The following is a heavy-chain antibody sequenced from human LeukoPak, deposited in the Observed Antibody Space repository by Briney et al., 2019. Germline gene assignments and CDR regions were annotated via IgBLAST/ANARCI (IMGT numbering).Heavy chain of an antibody. J-gene: IGHJ4*02. CDR2: MNPNSGNT. V-gene: IGHV1-8*01. CDR1: GYTFTSYD. Sequence: GASVKVSCKASGYTFTSYDINWVRQATGQGLEWMGWMNPNSGNTGYAQKFQGRVTMTRNTSISTAYMELSSLRSEGTAVYYCARGSNFDWLFPFDYWGQGTLVTVSS. CDR3: ARGSNFDWLFPFDY. D-gene: IGHD3-9*01.